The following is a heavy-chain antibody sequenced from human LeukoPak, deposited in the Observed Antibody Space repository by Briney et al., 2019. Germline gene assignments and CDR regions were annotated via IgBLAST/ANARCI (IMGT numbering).Heavy chain of an antibody. J-gene: IGHJ4*02. V-gene: IGHV1-46*01. CDR2: INPSGGST. CDR1: GYTFTSYY. Sequence: ASVKVSCKASGYTFTSYYMHWVQQAPGQGLEWMGIINPSGGSTSYAQKFQGRVTMTRDTSTSTVYMELSSLRSEDTAVYYCARDLGPYYDILTGLDYWGQGTLVTVSS. CDR3: ARDLGPYYDILTGLDY. D-gene: IGHD3-9*01.